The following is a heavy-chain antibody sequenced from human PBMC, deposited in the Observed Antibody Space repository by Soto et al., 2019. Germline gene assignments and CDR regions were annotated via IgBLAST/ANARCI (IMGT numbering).Heavy chain of an antibody. D-gene: IGHD3-10*01. CDR3: AREKSTMIRGVRYGMDV. CDR2: INSGGTP. Sequence: EVQLVETGGGLIQPGGSLRLSCAASGFTVSTNYMSWVRQAPGKGLKWVSLINSGGTPYYADSVQGRFTVSRDNSKNTVYLQMSSLRAEDTAVYYCAREKSTMIRGVRYGMDVWGQGTTVTVSS. V-gene: IGHV3-53*02. CDR1: GFTVSTNY. J-gene: IGHJ6*02.